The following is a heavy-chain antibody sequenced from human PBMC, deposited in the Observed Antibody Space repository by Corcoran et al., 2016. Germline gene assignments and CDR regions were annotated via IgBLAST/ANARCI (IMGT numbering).Heavy chain of an antibody. CDR1: GYSFTSYW. D-gene: IGHD1-26*01. Sequence: EVQLVPSGAEVKQPGETLKISCKGSGYSFTSYWIGWVRQMPGKGLEWRGIIYPGDSDTRDSPSFQGQVTISADTSISTADLQWSSLKAADTAMDYGGRRGGVGATTWSVGYWGQGTLVTVSS. CDR2: IYPGDSDT. CDR3: GRRGGVGATTWSVGY. J-gene: IGHJ4*02. V-gene: IGHV5-51*01.